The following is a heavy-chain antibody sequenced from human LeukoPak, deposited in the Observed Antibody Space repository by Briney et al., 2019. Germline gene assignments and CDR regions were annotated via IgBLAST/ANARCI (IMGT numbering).Heavy chain of an antibody. V-gene: IGHV3-21*01. CDR3: ARSHAGSGYDAGFDY. D-gene: IGHD5-12*01. CDR2: ISSSSSYI. Sequence: GGSLRLSCAASGFTFSSYSMNWVRQAPGKGLEWVSSISSSSSYIYYADSVKGRFTISRDNAKNSLYLQMNSLRAEDTAVYYCARSHAGSGYDAGFDYWGQGTLVTVSS. J-gene: IGHJ4*02. CDR1: GFTFSSYS.